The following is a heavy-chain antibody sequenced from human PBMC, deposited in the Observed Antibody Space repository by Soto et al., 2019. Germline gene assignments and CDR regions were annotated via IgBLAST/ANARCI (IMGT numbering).Heavy chain of an antibody. J-gene: IGHJ3*02. CDR2: IYYSGST. Sequence: QVQLQESGPGLVKPSQTLCLTCTVSGGSISSGGYYWSWIRQHPGKGLEWIGYIYYSGSTYYNPSLKSRVTISVETAKNQFSLKLSSVTAADTAVYYCARAAGDSSSEGAFDIWGQGTMVTVSS. CDR3: ARAAGDSSSEGAFDI. V-gene: IGHV4-31*03. CDR1: GGSISSGGYY. D-gene: IGHD6-13*01.